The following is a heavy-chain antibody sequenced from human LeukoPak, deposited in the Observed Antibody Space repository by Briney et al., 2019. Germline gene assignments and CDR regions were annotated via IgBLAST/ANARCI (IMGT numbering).Heavy chain of an antibody. CDR3: ARDRGYCSSTSCTKWFDP. CDR1: GGSIGSYY. CDR2: IYYSGST. D-gene: IGHD2-2*01. J-gene: IGHJ5*02. V-gene: IGHV4-59*01. Sequence: SETLSLTCTVSGGSIGSYYWSWIRQPPGKGLEWIGYIYYSGSTNYNPSLKSRVTISVDTSKNQFSLKLSSVTAADTAVYYCARDRGYCSSTSCTKWFDPWGQGTLVTVSS.